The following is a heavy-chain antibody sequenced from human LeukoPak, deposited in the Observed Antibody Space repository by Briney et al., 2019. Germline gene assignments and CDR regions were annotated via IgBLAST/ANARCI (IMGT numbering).Heavy chain of an antibody. J-gene: IGHJ4*02. CDR1: GFTFSSCA. V-gene: IGHV3-23*01. CDR3: AKVDVVRGVNMYYYDY. D-gene: IGHD3-10*01. Sequence: GGSLRLSCAASGFTFSSCAMSWVRQAPGKGLEWVSTISASGGSTYYVDSVKGRFTISRDNSKNTVYLQMNSLRAEDTAVYYCAKVDVVRGVNMYYYDYWGQGNLVTVSS. CDR2: ISASGGST.